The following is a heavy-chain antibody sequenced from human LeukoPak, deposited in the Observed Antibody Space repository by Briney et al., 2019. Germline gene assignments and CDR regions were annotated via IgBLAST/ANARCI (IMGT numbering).Heavy chain of an antibody. Sequence: ASVKVSCKASGYTFTNFAIHWVRQAPGQGLEWMGWINTNTGNPTYAQGFTGRFVFSLDTSVSTAYLQISSLKAEDTAVYYCAREPWLGIAAAGGEYFQHWGQGTLVTVSS. V-gene: IGHV7-4-1*02. J-gene: IGHJ1*01. D-gene: IGHD6-13*01. CDR3: AREPWLGIAAAGGEYFQH. CDR1: GYTFTNFA. CDR2: INTNTGNP.